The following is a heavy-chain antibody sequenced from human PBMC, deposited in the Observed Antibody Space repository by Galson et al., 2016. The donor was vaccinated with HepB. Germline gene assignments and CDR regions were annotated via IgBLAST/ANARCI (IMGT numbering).Heavy chain of an antibody. Sequence: SLRLSCAASGFTFSDYAIHWVRQAPGRGLEWVAVISYQGSIKYYADSVKGRFAISRDNSKNTLYLQLNRLRVEDTAVYYCAKVSLAGMIWSWYHFDYWGQGTLVTVSS. CDR1: GFTFSDYA. CDR2: ISYQGSIK. CDR3: AKVSLAGMIWSWYHFDY. V-gene: IGHV3-30*09. D-gene: IGHD6-19*01. J-gene: IGHJ4*02.